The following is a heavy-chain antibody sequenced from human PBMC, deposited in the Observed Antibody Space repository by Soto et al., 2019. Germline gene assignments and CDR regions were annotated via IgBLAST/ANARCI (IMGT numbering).Heavy chain of an antibody. Sequence: PLGGSLRLSCAASGFTFSSYGMHWVRQAPGKGLEWVAVISYDGSNKYYADSVKGRFTISRDNSKNTLYLQMNSLRAEDTAVYYCAKEASVTHSYYYYGMDVWGQGTTVTVSS. V-gene: IGHV3-30*18. CDR1: GFTFSSYG. CDR3: AKEASVTHSYYYYGMDV. CDR2: ISYDGSNK. J-gene: IGHJ6*02. D-gene: IGHD4-4*01.